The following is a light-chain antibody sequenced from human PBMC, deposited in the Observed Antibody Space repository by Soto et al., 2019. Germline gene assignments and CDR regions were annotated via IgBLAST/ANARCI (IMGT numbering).Light chain of an antibody. CDR2: KAS. Sequence: DIQMTQSPSTLSASVGDRVTITCRASQSISSWFAWYQQKPGKAPKLLIYKASSLESGVPSRFSGSGSGTEFTLTISSLQPDDFATYYCQQDKSYPWTFGQGTKVEIK. CDR3: QQDKSYPWT. J-gene: IGKJ1*01. CDR1: QSISSW. V-gene: IGKV1-5*03.